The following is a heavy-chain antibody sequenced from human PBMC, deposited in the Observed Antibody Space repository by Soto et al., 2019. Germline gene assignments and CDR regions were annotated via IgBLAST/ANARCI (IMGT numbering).Heavy chain of an antibody. CDR2: IYYGGST. D-gene: IGHD7-27*01. CDR3: AKNWNWGSLVH. V-gene: IGHV4-59*08. CDR1: ADLISTDY. Sequence: SENRSLTSTVSADLISTDYWSWSRQSPGKGLEWIGFIYYGGSTNYNPSLKSRVTISVDTPKNQFSLKLSSVTAADTAVYYCAKNWNWGSLVHWGQGTLVT. J-gene: IGHJ4*02.